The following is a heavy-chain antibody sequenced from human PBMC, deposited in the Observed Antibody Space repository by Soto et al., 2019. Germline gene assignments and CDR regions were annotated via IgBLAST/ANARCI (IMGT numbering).Heavy chain of an antibody. D-gene: IGHD1-7*01. Sequence: GASVKVSCKASGGTFSSYAISWVRQAPGQGLEWMGGIIPIFGTANYAQKFQGRVTITADESTSTAYMELSSLRSEDTAVYYCVRAPLITGTTGSYIDWFDPWGQGTLVTVSS. CDR2: IIPIFGTA. J-gene: IGHJ5*02. CDR1: GGTFSSYA. CDR3: VRAPLITGTTGSYIDWFDP. V-gene: IGHV1-69*13.